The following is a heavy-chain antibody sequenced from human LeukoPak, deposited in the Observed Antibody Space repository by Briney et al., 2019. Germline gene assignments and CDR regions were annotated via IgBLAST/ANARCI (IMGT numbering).Heavy chain of an antibody. CDR3: ARDEGQLVPVDY. V-gene: IGHV1-69*05. J-gene: IGHJ4*02. CDR1: GGTFSSYP. CDR2: LFPIFGTA. Sequence: GASVKVSCKASGGTFSSYPISWVRQAPGQGLEWMGGLFPIFGTANYAQKFQGRVTMTTDTSTSTAYMELRSLRSDDTAVYYCARDEGQLVPVDYWGQGTLVTVSS. D-gene: IGHD6-6*01.